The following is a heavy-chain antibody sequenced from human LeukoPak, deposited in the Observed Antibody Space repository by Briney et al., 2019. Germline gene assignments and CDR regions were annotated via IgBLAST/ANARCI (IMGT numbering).Heavy chain of an antibody. V-gene: IGHV4-34*12. J-gene: IGHJ4*02. CDR2: IIHSGST. CDR1: GGSFSGYY. D-gene: IGHD3-3*01. Sequence: PETLSLTCAVYGGSFSGYYWSWIRQPPGKGLEWIGEIIHSGSTNYNPSLKTRATIPADTPKNQFSLKLSSVADADTAVYYCARVSDFWSGSLGLIAYWGQGTLVSVSS. CDR3: ARVSDFWSGSLGLIAY.